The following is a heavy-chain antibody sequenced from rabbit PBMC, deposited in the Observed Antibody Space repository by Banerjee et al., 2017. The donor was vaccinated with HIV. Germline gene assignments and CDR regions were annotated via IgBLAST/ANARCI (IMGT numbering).Heavy chain of an antibody. D-gene: IGHD2-1*01. CDR1: GFDFSSYA. V-gene: IGHV1S29*01. CDR3: ARGTGYADYGDTYYVMDL. J-gene: IGHJ6*01. CDR2: ITYRGSA. Sequence: QEQLKESGGGLVQPGGSLKLSCKASGFDFSSYAITWVRQAPGKGLEYIGYITYRGSAYYASWVNGRFTISLDNAQNTVFLQMTSLTAADTATYFCARGTGYADYGDTYYVMDLWGPGTLVTVS.